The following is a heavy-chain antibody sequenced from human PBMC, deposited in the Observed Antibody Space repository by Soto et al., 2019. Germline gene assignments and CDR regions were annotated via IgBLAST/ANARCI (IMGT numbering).Heavy chain of an antibody. Sequence: PGESLKISCKSSGYSFTNNWIGWVRQMPGKGLEWMGIIYPDDSDTRYSPSFQGQVTISADKSINTAYLQWSSLKASGTAMYYCARGGRSYAPCDYGGQGTLVTVSS. CDR2: IYPDDSDT. D-gene: IGHD5-18*01. V-gene: IGHV5-51*01. CDR3: ARGGRSYAPCDY. CDR1: GYSFTNNW. J-gene: IGHJ4*02.